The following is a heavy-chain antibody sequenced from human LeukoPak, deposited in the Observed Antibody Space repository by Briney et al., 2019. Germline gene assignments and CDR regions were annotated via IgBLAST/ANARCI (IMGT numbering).Heavy chain of an antibody. CDR1: GGSFSGYY. CDR3: ARGSSYYYGSGSYFV. D-gene: IGHD3-10*01. CDR2: INHSGST. Sequence: ASETLSLTCAVYGGSFSGYYWSWIRQPPGKGLEWIGEINHSGSTNYNPSLKSRVTISVDTSKNQFSLKLSSVTAADTAVYYCARGSSYYYGSGSYFVWDQGTLVTVSS. J-gene: IGHJ4*02. V-gene: IGHV4-34*01.